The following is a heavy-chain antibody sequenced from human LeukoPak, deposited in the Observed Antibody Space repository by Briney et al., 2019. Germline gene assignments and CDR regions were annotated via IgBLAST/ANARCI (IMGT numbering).Heavy chain of an antibody. CDR1: GDSISSSNY. Sequence: SETLSLTCAVSGDSISSSNYWTWARQPPGKGLEWIGEIFHSGNTIYNPSLKSRLTISVDKSKNQFSLKLTSVIAADTALYYCGAGQGYTWQYWGQGTLVTVSS. J-gene: IGHJ1*01. CDR3: GAGQGYTWQY. V-gene: IGHV4-4*02. D-gene: IGHD5-24*01. CDR2: IFHSGNT.